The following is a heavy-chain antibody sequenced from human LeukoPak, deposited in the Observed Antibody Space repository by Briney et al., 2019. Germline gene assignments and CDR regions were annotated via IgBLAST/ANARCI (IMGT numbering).Heavy chain of an antibody. Sequence: ASVKVSCKASGYTFTSYAMHWVRQAPGQGLEWMGWINAGNGNTKYSQKFQGRVTITRDTSASTAYMELSSLRSEDTAVCYCARVEMATDGNWFDPWGQGTLVTVSS. CDR1: GYTFTSYA. V-gene: IGHV1-3*01. CDR2: INAGNGNT. D-gene: IGHD5-24*01. J-gene: IGHJ5*02. CDR3: ARVEMATDGNWFDP.